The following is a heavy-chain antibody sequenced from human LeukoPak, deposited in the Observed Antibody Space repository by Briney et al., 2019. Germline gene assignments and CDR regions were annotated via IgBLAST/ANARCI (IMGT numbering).Heavy chain of an antibody. CDR3: ARDSKPIAVAVSFDY. D-gene: IGHD6-19*01. CDR1: GFTFSSYS. J-gene: IGHJ4*02. Sequence: GGSLRLPCAASGFTFSSYSMNWVRRAPGKGLEWVSSISSSSSYIYYADSLKGRFTISRDNAKNSLYLQMNSLRAEDTAVYYCARDSKPIAVAVSFDYWGQGTLVTVSS. CDR2: ISSSSSYI. V-gene: IGHV3-21*01.